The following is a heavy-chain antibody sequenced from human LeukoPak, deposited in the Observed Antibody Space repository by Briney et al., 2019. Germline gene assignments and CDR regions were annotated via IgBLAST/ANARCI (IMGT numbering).Heavy chain of an antibody. CDR3: ARGYIAAAGTRDY. CDR2: IYSGGST. J-gene: IGHJ4*02. D-gene: IGHD6-13*01. V-gene: IGHV3-66*01. CDR1: GFTVSSNY. Sequence: GGSLRLSCAASGFTVSSNYMSWVRQAPGKGPEWVSVIYSGGSTYYADSVKGRFTISRDNSKNTLYLQMNSLRAEDTAVYYCARGYIAAAGTRDYWGQGTLVTVSS.